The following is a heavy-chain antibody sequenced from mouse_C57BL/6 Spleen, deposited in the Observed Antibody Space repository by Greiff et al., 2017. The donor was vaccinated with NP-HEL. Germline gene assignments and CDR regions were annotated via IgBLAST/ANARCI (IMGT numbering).Heavy chain of an antibody. Sequence: QVHVKQSGPELVKPGASVKISCKASGYSFTSYYIHWVKQRPGQGLEWIGWIYPGRGNTKYHEKFKGKATLTADTSSSTAYMQLSSLTSEDSAVYYCARSRITGPLFDYWGQGTTLTVSS. CDR1: GYSFTSYY. CDR3: ARSRITGPLFDY. D-gene: IGHD4-1*01. CDR2: IYPGRGNT. V-gene: IGHV1-66*01. J-gene: IGHJ2*01.